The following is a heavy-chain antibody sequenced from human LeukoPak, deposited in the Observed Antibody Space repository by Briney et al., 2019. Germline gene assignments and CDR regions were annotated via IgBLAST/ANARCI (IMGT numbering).Heavy chain of an antibody. CDR1: GFTVSTNY. J-gene: IGHJ4*02. V-gene: IGHV3-53*01. D-gene: IGHD6-19*01. Sequence: GGSLRLSCAASGFTVSTNYMSWVRQVSGEGLEFVSLISTGGTTDYADSVKGRFTISSDNSKNTLYLQMNSLRAEDTAVYYCARVRSDSRGWYEFDYWGQGTLVTGSS. CDR3: ARVRSDSRGWYEFDY. CDR2: ISTGGTT.